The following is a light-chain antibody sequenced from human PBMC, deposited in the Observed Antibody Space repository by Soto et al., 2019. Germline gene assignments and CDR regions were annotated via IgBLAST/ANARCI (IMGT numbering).Light chain of an antibody. CDR2: TAS. Sequence: GYRVTITCRASQNISRYLNWYQQKPGKAPKLLIYTASSLQSGVPSRFSGSGSGTHFTLTISSLQPGDFATYYCQQTYSTPLTFGGGTKVDI. J-gene: IGKJ4*01. V-gene: IGKV1-39*01. CDR1: QNISRY. CDR3: QQTYSTPLT.